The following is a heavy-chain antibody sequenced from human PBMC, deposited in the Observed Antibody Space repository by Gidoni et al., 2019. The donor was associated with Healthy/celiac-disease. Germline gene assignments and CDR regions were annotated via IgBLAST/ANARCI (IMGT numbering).Heavy chain of an antibody. CDR2: IYYSGST. V-gene: IGHV4-39*01. CDR1: GGSTSSSSYY. D-gene: IGHD6-19*01. CDR3: ASDSSGVLAFDI. Sequence: QLQLQESGPGLVKPSETLSLTCTVSGGSTSSSSYYWGWIRQPPGKGLEWIGSIYYSGSTYYNPSLKSRVTISVDTSKNQFSLKLSSVTAADTAVYYCASDSSGVLAFDIWGQGTMVTVSS. J-gene: IGHJ3*02.